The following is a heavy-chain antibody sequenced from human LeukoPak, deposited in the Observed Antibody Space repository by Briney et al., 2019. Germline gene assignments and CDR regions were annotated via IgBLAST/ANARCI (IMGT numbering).Heavy chain of an antibody. D-gene: IGHD3-22*01. CDR1: GFTFRSYE. CDR3: PRVFSYYTYSFDY. J-gene: IGHJ4*02. Sequence: GGSPRHPCAGFGFTFRSYEMNWVRQAPGKGLEWISYISSTGSAIYYADSVKGRFTISRDNAKNSLYLQMNSLRAEDTAVYYCPRVFSYYTYSFDYWGQGTLVTVSS. CDR2: ISSTGSAI. V-gene: IGHV3-48*03.